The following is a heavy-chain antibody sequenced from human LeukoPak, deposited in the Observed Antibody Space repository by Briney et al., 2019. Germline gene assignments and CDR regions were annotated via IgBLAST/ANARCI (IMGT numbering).Heavy chain of an antibody. V-gene: IGHV4-38-2*02. CDR1: GSSISTRYY. Sequence: SETLSLTCAVSGSSISTRYYWGWIRQPPGKGLEWIASIYHGGSTYYNPSLKSRVTISVDTSKNQFSLSLSSVTAADTALYYCARDLYSVYVSGMDVWGKGTTVTVSS. D-gene: IGHD5/OR15-5a*01. CDR3: ARDLYSVYVSGMDV. CDR2: IYHGGST. J-gene: IGHJ6*04.